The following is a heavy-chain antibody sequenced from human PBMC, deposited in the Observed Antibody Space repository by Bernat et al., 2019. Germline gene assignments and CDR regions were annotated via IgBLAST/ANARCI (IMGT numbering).Heavy chain of an antibody. CDR1: GGTFSSYT. V-gene: IGHV1-69*02. CDR2: IIPILGIA. D-gene: IGHD3-22*01. Sequence: QVQLVQSGAEVKKPGSSVKVSCKASGGTFSSYTISWVRQAPGQGLEWMGRIIPILGIANYAQKFQGRVTITADKSTSTAYMELSSLRSEDTAVYYCARVEGNMIVVAGSWGQGTLVTVSS. J-gene: IGHJ5*02. CDR3: ARVEGNMIVVAGS.